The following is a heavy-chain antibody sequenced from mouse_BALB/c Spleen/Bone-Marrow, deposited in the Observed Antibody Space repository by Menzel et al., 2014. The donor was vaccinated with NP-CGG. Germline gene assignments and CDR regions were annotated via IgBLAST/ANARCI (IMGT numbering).Heavy chain of an antibody. CDR1: GFSFSNYW. Sequence: EVQRVESGGGLVQPGGSMKLSCVASGFSFSNYWMNWVRRSPEKGLEWVAEIRLKSNNYATHYAVSVNGRFTISRDDTKSSVYLQMNNLRAEDTGIYYCTRGYGNDFDYWGQGTTLTVSS. CDR2: IRLKSNNYAT. V-gene: IGHV6-6*02. D-gene: IGHD2-1*01. CDR3: TRGYGNDFDY. J-gene: IGHJ2*01.